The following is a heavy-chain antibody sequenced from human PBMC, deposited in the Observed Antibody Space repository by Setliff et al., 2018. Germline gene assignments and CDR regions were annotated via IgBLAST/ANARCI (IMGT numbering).Heavy chain of an antibody. J-gene: IGHJ4*02. V-gene: IGHV4-39*07. CDR2: IYYGGSA. D-gene: IGHD2-15*01. Sequence: LSLTCTVSGGSISSSNYYWGWIRQPPGKGLEWIGNIYYGGSAYYNPSLKSRVTISVDTSKNQFSLKLSSVAAADTAMYHCARILGYCSGGSCYVPYWGQGTLVTVSS. CDR3: ARILGYCSGGSCYVPY. CDR1: GGSISSSNYY.